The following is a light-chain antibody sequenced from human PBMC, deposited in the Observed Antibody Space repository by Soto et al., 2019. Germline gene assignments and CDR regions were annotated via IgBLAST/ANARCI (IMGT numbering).Light chain of an antibody. Sequence: EIVMTQSPATLSVSPGERATLSFRASQSISSNLAWYQQKPGQAPRLLIDDASTRAAGIPARFNGGGSGTEFTLTISSLQSEDFALYYCQQFHNWPWTFGQGTKVDIK. CDR2: DAS. V-gene: IGKV3-15*01. J-gene: IGKJ1*01. CDR1: QSISSN. CDR3: QQFHNWPWT.